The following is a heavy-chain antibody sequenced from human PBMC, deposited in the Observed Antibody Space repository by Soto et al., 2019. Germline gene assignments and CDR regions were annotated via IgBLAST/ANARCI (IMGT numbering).Heavy chain of an antibody. V-gene: IGHV1-69*02. D-gene: IGHD1-26*01. CDR2: IIPILDIA. Sequence: QVQLVQSGAEVKKPGSSVNVSCKASGGTFSTDTISWVRQAPGQGLEWMGRIIPILDIANYAQKFQGRVTFTAVKSTSIAYMELSSLRSEDTAVYYCAKVGGDADDPYYPAMDVWGQGTTVTVSS. CDR1: GGTFSTDT. J-gene: IGHJ6*02. CDR3: AKVGGDADDPYYPAMDV.